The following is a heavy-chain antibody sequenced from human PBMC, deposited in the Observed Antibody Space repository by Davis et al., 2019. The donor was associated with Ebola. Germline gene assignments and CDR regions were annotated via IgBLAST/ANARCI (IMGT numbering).Heavy chain of an antibody. J-gene: IGHJ5*02. Sequence: SETLSLTCAVYGGSFSAYYWSWIRQPPGKGLEWIGEVIHSGTTNYSPSLKSRVTISVDTSKNQFSLKLSSVTAADTAVYYCARSGHYDFWSGYLYNWFDPWGQGTLVTVSS. V-gene: IGHV4-34*12. CDR1: GGSFSAYY. CDR3: ARSGHYDFWSGYLYNWFDP. D-gene: IGHD3-3*01. CDR2: VIHSGTT.